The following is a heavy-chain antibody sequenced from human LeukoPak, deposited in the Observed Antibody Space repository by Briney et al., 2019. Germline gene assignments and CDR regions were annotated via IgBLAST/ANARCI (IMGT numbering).Heavy chain of an antibody. D-gene: IGHD3-10*01. CDR1: GFTFINHG. CDR3: ARDIAGSYYNGVDY. V-gene: IGHV3-33*01. Sequence: GRSLRLSCAASGFTFINHGMHWVRQAPGKGLEWVAVIWYDGSKMYYGDSVKGRFTISRDNSMDTLFLEMNSLRAEDTAVYYCARDIAGSYYNGVDYWGQGTLVTVSS. J-gene: IGHJ4*02. CDR2: IWYDGSKM.